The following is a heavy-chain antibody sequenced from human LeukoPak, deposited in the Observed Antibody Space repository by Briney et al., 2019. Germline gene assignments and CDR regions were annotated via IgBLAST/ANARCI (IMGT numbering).Heavy chain of an antibody. D-gene: IGHD1-26*01. V-gene: IGHV3-23*01. J-gene: IGHJ4*02. CDR2: ISGSSDNT. CDR3: TKDLALYTGPYSGSFYSPIDC. Sequence: GGSLRLSCAASGFTFSNYAMSWVRQAPGKGLEWVSSISGSSDNTYYADSVKGRFTISRDNFKNTLYVQMNSLKAEDTAVYYCTKDLALYTGPYSGSFYSPIDCWGQGTLVTVSS. CDR1: GFTFSNYA.